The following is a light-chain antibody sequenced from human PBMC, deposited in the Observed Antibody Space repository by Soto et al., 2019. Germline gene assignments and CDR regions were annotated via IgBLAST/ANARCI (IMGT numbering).Light chain of an antibody. J-gene: IGKJ1*01. V-gene: IGKV3-20*01. CDR1: QSVSSN. Sequence: EIVLTHSPGTLSLSAGEIATLSCRASQSVSSNLAWYQQKPGQAPRFLIYGASSRATGIPDRFSGSGSGTDFTLTISRLEPEDFAVYYCQQYGRTFGQGTKVDIK. CDR3: QQYGRT. CDR2: GAS.